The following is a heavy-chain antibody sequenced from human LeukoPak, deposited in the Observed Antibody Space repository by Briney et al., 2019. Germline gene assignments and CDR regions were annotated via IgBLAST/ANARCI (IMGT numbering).Heavy chain of an antibody. Sequence: SETLSLTCTVSGGSISSNSSYWGWIRQPPGKGLEWIGSDYHSGSTYYIPSLRIRVTISVDTSKNQFSLNLRSVTAADTAVYYCARLSAWSLADYWGQGTLVTVSS. D-gene: IGHD2-8*01. V-gene: IGHV4-39*01. CDR1: GGSISSNSSY. J-gene: IGHJ4*02. CDR3: ARLSAWSLADY. CDR2: DYHSGST.